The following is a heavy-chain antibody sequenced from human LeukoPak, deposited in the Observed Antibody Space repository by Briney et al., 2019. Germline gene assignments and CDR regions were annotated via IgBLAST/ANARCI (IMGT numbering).Heavy chain of an antibody. CDR3: AKVSYGSGSYYPYFDY. D-gene: IGHD3-10*01. Sequence: GGSLRLSCAASGFTFSSYAMSWVRQAPGKGLEWVSTISGTGGSTYYADSVKGRFTISRDNSKNTLYLQMNSLRAEDTAVYYCAKVSYGSGSYYPYFDYWGQGTLVTVSS. CDR2: ISGTGGST. V-gene: IGHV3-23*01. CDR1: GFTFSSYA. J-gene: IGHJ4*02.